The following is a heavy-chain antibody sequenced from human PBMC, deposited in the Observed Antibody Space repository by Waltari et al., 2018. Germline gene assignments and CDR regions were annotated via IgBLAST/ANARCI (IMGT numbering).Heavy chain of an antibody. CDR3: ASEYRYYDFWSGYND. J-gene: IGHJ4*02. V-gene: IGHV4-4*02. CDR1: GGSLSSSTW. CDR2: MYQSGST. D-gene: IGHD3-3*01. Sequence: QVQLQESGPGLVKPSGPLSLPCAVSGGSLSSSTWWSWVRQPPGKGLEWIGEMYQSGSTNYNPSLKSRVTISVDKSKNQFSLKLSSVTAADTAVYYGASEYRYYDFWSGYNDWGKGTLVTVSS.